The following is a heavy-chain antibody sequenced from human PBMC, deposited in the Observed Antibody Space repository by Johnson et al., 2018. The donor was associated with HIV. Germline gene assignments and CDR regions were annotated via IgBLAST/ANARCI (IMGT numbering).Heavy chain of an antibody. D-gene: IGHD6-6*01. CDR3: AKVLYSSSSDAFDI. V-gene: IGHV3-30*04. CDR2: ISYDGNNK. CDR1: GFTFSNYA. Sequence: VQLVESGGGVVQPGRSLRLSCAASGFTFSNYAIHWVRQAPGKGLEWVAIISYDGNNKYYADSVKGRFTISRDNSKNTLYLQMNSLRAEDTAVYYCAKVLYSSSSDAFDIWGQWTMVTVSS. J-gene: IGHJ3*02.